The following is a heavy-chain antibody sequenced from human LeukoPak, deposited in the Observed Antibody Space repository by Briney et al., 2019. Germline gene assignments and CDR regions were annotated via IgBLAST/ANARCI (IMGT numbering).Heavy chain of an antibody. J-gene: IGHJ4*02. Sequence: GGSLRLSCAASGFTFSSYAMNWVRQAPGKGLEWVSAISGSGGSTYYADSVKGRFTISRDNSKNTLYLQMNSLRAEDTAVYYCAKDRDGYKSGDFDYWGQGTLVTVSS. D-gene: IGHD5-24*01. CDR1: GFTFSSYA. CDR3: AKDRDGYKSGDFDY. V-gene: IGHV3-23*01. CDR2: ISGSGGST.